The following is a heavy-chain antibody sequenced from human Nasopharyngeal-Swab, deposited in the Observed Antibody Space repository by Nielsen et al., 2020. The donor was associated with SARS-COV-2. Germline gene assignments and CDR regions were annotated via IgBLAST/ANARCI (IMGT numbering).Heavy chain of an antibody. CDR1: GFTFSSYS. J-gene: IGHJ3*02. V-gene: IGHV3-48*01. D-gene: IGHD3-9*01. CDR2: ISSSTSTI. CDR3: ARGASYDILTGYPDAFDI. Sequence: GTLKISCAASGFTFSSYSMNWVRQAPGKGLEWVSNISSSTSTIYYADSVKGRFTISRDNAKNSLYLQMNSLRAEDTAVYYCARGASYDILTGYPDAFDIWGQGTMVTVSS.